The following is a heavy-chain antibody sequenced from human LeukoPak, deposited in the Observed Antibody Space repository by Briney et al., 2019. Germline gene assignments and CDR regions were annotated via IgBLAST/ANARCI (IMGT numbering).Heavy chain of an antibody. V-gene: IGHV3-11*05. CDR3: ARGGHAAADQ. D-gene: IGHD2-2*01. J-gene: IGHJ5*02. CDR1: GFTFSDYY. Sequence: PGGPLRLSCAASGFTFSDYYMSWSRQAPGKGLEWLSYISPSTTHTSYADSVKGRFTISRDNAKNLLFLQMNSLRAEDTAVYYCARGGHAAADQWGQGTMVTVSS. CDR2: ISPSTTHT.